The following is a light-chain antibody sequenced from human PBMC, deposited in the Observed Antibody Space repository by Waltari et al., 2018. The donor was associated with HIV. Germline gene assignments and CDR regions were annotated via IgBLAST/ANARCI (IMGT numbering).Light chain of an antibody. V-gene: IGKV3-20*01. CDR3: QHYSSSQLT. J-gene: IGKJ4*01. CDR2: GAS. Sequence: DIVLTQSPGTLSLSPGERATLSCRASQCASSNYLAWYQQRPGQAPRLLIYGASNRATDTPDRFSGSGSGTDFTLTISRLEPEDFALYYCQHYSSSQLTFGGGTKVEIK. CDR1: QCASSNY.